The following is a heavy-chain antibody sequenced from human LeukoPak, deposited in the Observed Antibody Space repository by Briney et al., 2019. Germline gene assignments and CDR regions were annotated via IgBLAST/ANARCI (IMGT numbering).Heavy chain of an antibody. D-gene: IGHD3-10*01. V-gene: IGHV3-48*04. CDR3: ARDGHYYGSGSYYNPSDY. CDR2: ISSSSSTI. CDR1: GFTFSSYS. J-gene: IGHJ4*02. Sequence: GGSLRLSCAASGFTFSSYSMNWVRQAPGKGLEWVSHISSSSSTIYYADSVKGRFTISRDNAKNSLYLQMNSLRAEDTAVYYCARDGHYYGSGSYYNPSDYWGQGTLVTVSS.